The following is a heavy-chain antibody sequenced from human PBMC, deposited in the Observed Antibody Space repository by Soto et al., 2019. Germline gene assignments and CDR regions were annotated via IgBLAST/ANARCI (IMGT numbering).Heavy chain of an antibody. CDR2: IFWDDDK. CDR1: GFSRSTSGLA. J-gene: IGHJ4*02. D-gene: IGHD3-3*01. Sequence: SGPTLVNPTQTLTLTCTVSGFSRSTSGLAVGWIRQAPRKAPEWLAFIFWDDDKRYSPSLENRLTITKDTSKNQVVLTMTNMDPVDTATYYCARIFDFWSGYYFSYWGRGTLVTVSS. CDR3: ARIFDFWSGYYFSY. V-gene: IGHV2-5*02.